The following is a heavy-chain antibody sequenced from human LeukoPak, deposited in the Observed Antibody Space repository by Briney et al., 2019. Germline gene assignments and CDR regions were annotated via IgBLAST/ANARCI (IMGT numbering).Heavy chain of an antibody. CDR3: ARKDVDSSSWYGGPF. J-gene: IGHJ4*02. CDR2: IYPGDSDA. Sequence: GESLKISCKGSGYSFTSYWIGWVRQMPGKGLEWMGIIYPGDSDARYSPSFQGQVTISADKSISTAYLQWSSLKASDTAMYYCARKDVDSSSWYGGPFWGQGTLVTVSS. D-gene: IGHD6-13*01. V-gene: IGHV5-51*01. CDR1: GYSFTSYW.